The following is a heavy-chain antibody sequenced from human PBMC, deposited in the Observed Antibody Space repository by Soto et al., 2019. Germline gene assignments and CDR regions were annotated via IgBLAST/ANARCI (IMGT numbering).Heavy chain of an antibody. CDR2: IIPIFGTA. D-gene: IGHD4-4*01. J-gene: IGHJ6*02. V-gene: IGHV1-69*01. CDR1: GGTSSSYA. CDR3: ARGPMTTVTPDYYYGMDV. Sequence: QVQLVQSGAEVKKPESSVKVSCKASGGTSSSYAISWVRQAPGQGLEWMGGIIPIFGTANYAQKFQGRVTITADESTSTAYMELSSLRSEDTAVYYCARGPMTTVTPDYYYGMDVWGQGTTVTVSS.